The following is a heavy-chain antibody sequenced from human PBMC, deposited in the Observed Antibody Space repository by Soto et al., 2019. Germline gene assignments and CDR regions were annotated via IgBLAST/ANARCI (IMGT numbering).Heavy chain of an antibody. CDR3: ARGGGPYYYYGMDV. J-gene: IGHJ6*02. D-gene: IGHD3-16*01. CDR2: IYYSGST. Sequence: SETLSLTCTVSGGSISSYYWSWIRQPPGKGLEWIGYIYYSGSTNYNPSLKSRVTISVDTSKNQFSLKLSSVTAADTAVYYCARGGGPYYYYGMDVWGQGTTVTVS. V-gene: IGHV4-59*12. CDR1: GGSISSYY.